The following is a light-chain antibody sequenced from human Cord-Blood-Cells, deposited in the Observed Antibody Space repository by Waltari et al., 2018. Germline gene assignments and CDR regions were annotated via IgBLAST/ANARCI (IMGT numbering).Light chain of an antibody. V-gene: IGKV1-39*01. CDR1: QSISSY. J-gene: IGKJ4*01. CDR3: QQGYSTLLT. Sequence: DIQMTQAPSSLSPSVVDRVTITCRASQSISSYLNWYQQKPGKAPKLLIYAASSLQSGVPSRFSGSGSGTDFTLTISSLQPEDFATYYCQQGYSTLLTFGGGTKVEIK. CDR2: AAS.